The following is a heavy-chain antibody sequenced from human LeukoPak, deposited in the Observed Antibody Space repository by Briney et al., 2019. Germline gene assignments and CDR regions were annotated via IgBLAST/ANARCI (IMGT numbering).Heavy chain of an antibody. D-gene: IGHD2-15*01. Sequence: GGSLRLSCAASGFSFSSYWMSWVRQAPGKGLEWVANINQDGSEKYFVDSVKGRFTISRDDAKNSLYLQMNSLRAEGMAVYYCARDGGSADLWGQGTMVTVSS. J-gene: IGHJ3*01. CDR2: INQDGSEK. CDR3: ARDGGSADL. CDR1: GFSFSSYW. V-gene: IGHV3-7*01.